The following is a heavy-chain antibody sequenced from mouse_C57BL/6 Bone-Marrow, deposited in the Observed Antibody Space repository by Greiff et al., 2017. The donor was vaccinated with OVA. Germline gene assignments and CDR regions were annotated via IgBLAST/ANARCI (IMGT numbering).Heavy chain of an antibody. D-gene: IGHD1-1*01. CDR2: IDPNSGGT. J-gene: IGHJ4*01. Sequence: VQLQQPGAELVKPGASVKLSCKASGYTFTSYWMHWVKQRPGRGLEWIGRIDPNSGGTKYNEKFKSKATLTVDKPSSTAYMQLSSLTSEDSAVYYCARFLITTVVEGAYAMDYWGQGTSVTVSS. CDR3: ARFLITTVVEGAYAMDY. V-gene: IGHV1-72*01. CDR1: GYTFTSYW.